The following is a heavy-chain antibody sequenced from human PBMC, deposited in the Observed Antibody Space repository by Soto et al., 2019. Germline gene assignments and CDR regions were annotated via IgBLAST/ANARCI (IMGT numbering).Heavy chain of an antibody. CDR2: INHSGST. Sequence: SETLSLTCAVYGGSFSGYYWSWIRQPPGKGLEWIGEINHSGSTNYNPSLKSRVTISVDTSKNQFSLKLSSVTAADTAVYYCARRTRRNNRNTGPVGIWFDPWGQGTLVTVSS. V-gene: IGHV4-34*01. D-gene: IGHD1-1*01. J-gene: IGHJ5*02. CDR1: GGSFSGYY. CDR3: ARRTRRNNRNTGPVGIWFDP.